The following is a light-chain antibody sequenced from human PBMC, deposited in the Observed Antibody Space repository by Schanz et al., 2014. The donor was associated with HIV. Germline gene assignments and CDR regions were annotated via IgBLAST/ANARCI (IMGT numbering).Light chain of an antibody. CDR1: QNLLYSNGYNY. J-gene: IGKJ3*01. CDR3: MQALQTPRA. V-gene: IGKV2-28*01. CDR2: LGS. Sequence: DIVLTQSPLSLPVTPGEPASISCRSSQNLLYSNGYNYLDWYVQKPGQSPQLLIYLGSHRASGVPDRFSGSGSGTDFTLKISRVEAEDVGVYYCMQALQTPRAFGPGTKVDIK.